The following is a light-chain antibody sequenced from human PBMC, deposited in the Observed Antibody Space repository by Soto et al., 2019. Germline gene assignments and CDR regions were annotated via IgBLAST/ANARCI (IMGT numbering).Light chain of an antibody. CDR2: DVT. CDR1: SCDVGGFDY. Sequence: QSALTQPPSASGSPGQSVTIACTGTSCDVGGFDYVSWYQKHPGKAPKLVIYDVTKRPSGVHARFSGSKSVNTASLTVSGLQPEYEADYYCSAYAGSNNLIFGTGTKVTVL. V-gene: IGLV2-8*01. CDR3: SAYAGSNNLI. J-gene: IGLJ6*01.